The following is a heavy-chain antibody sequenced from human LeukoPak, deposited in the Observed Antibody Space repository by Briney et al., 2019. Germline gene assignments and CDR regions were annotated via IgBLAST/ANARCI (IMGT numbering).Heavy chain of an antibody. V-gene: IGHV7-4-1*02. CDR3: ARENWGFDY. CDR2: INTNTGNP. D-gene: IGHD7-27*01. Sequence: ASVKVSCKASGYTFRTYGIYWVRQAPGQGLEYMGWINTNTGNPTYAQGFTGRFVFSLVTSVSTAYLQISGLKIEDTAVYYCARENWGFDYWGQGTLVTVSS. CDR1: GYTFRTYG. J-gene: IGHJ4*02.